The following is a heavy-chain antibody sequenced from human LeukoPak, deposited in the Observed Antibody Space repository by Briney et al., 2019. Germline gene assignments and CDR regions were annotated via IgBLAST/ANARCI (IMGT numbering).Heavy chain of an antibody. CDR1: GGSIDITNY. CDR3: ARRGGSGSRGDYYFDY. D-gene: IGHD3-10*01. V-gene: IGHV4-39*01. CDR2: IDYSGSI. J-gene: IGHJ4*02. Sequence: PPGTLSLTCGVSGGSIDITNYWSWVRQAPGKGLEWIGSIDYSGSIYYNPSLKSRVTISVDTSKNQFSLKLSSVTAADTAVYYCARRGGSGSRGDYYFDYWGQGTLVTVSS.